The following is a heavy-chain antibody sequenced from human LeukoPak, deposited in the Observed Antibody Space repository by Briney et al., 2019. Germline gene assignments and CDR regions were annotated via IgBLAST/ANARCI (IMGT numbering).Heavy chain of an antibody. CDR2: IYYSCSA. D-gene: IGHD1-26*01. J-gene: IGHJ4*02. CDR3: ARGVGATTQFDY. Sequence: SETLSLTCRVSGGSISSLYWTWIRQPPGKGLEWIGSIYYSCSADYNPSLKSRVTISVDTSKSQFSLRRSSVTAADTAVYFCARGVGATTQFDYWGQGTLVTVSS. V-gene: IGHV4-59*08. CDR1: GGSISSLY.